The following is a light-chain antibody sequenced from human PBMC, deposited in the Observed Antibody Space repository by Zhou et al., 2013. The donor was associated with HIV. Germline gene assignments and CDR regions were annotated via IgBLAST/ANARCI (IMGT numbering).Light chain of an antibody. V-gene: IGKV3-20*01. Sequence: EIVLTQSPGTLSLSPGERATLSCRASQSVSSNYLGWYQQKPGQTPRLLIYDASLRATGIPDRFSGSGSGTDFTLTISRLEPEDFAVYYCHQYGRAPFTFGPGTTVDIK. J-gene: IGKJ3*01. CDR2: DAS. CDR3: HQYGRAPFT. CDR1: QSVSSNY.